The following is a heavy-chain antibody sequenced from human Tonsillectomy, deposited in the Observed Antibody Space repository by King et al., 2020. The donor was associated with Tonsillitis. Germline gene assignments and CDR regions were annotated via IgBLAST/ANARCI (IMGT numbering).Heavy chain of an antibody. CDR1: GFTFDDYT. CDR2: ISWNGDTT. CDR3: AKGSYFDDSSGYYDPLFFDY. D-gene: IGHD3-22*01. V-gene: IGHV3-43*01. Sequence: VQLVESGGVVVQPGGSLRLSCAASGFTFDDYTMHCVRQAPGKGLEWLSLISWNGDTTYYADSLKGRFTLSRDNSKNSLYLQMNSLRNEDTALYYFAKGSYFDDSSGYYDPLFFDYWGQGTLVTVSS. J-gene: IGHJ4*02.